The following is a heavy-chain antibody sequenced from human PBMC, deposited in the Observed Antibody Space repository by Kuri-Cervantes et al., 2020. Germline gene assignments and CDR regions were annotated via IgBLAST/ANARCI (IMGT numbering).Heavy chain of an antibody. CDR2: ISGSGDST. CDR3: AKRNQWLIKPRPHTGMDV. J-gene: IGHJ6*02. CDR1: GFTFRNYA. D-gene: IGHD6-19*01. V-gene: IGHV3-23*01. Sequence: GESLKISCAASGFTFRNYAMNWVRQAPGKGLEWVSVISGSGDSTFYIDSVKGRLTISRDSSKNMLFLEMNSVRADDTAIYYCAKRNQWLIKPRPHTGMDVWGQGTTVTVSS.